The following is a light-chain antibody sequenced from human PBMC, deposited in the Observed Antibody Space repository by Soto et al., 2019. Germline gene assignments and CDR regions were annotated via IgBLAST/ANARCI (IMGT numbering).Light chain of an antibody. Sequence: DIVMTQSPDSLAVSLGERATINCKSSQSVLYSSNNKNYLTWYQQKPGQPPKLIIYWASTRESGVPDRFSGSGSGTDFTLTISSRQAEDVAVYYCQQYYSSPWTFGQGTKVEIK. CDR2: WAS. V-gene: IGKV4-1*01. CDR1: QSVLYSSNNKNY. CDR3: QQYYSSPWT. J-gene: IGKJ1*01.